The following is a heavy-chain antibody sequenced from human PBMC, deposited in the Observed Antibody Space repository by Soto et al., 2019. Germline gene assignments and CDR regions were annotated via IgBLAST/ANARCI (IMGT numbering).Heavy chain of an antibody. D-gene: IGHD3-3*01. CDR3: ARGFRPVMAIFGVVIYYGMDV. Sequence: ASVKVSFKASGYTFTSYDINWVRQATGQGLEWMGWMNPNSGNTGYAQKFQGRVTMTRNTSISTAYMELSSLRSEDTAVYYCARGFRPVMAIFGVVIYYGMDVWGQGTTVTVSS. V-gene: IGHV1-8*01. CDR2: MNPNSGNT. J-gene: IGHJ6*02. CDR1: GYTFTSYD.